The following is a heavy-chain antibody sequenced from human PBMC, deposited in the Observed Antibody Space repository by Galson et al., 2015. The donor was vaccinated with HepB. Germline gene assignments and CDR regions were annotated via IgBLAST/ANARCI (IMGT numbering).Heavy chain of an antibody. V-gene: IGHV3-23*01. D-gene: IGHD2-2*01. CDR2: ISNGAGST. Sequence: SLRLSCAASGFTFNNYAMSWVRQAPGKGLEWVSTISNGAGSTYYADSVKGRFTISRDNSKNTLYLQMNSLRAEDTAVYYCASRCSSTSCYHAFDIWGQGTMVTVSS. CDR1: GFTFNNYA. J-gene: IGHJ3*02. CDR3: ASRCSSTSCYHAFDI.